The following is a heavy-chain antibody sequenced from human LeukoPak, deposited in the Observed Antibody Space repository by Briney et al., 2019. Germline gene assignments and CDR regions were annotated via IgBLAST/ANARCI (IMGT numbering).Heavy chain of an antibody. Sequence: ASVKVSCKASGYTFTGYYIHWVRRTPGQGLEWMGWINPNTGGITYAQKFQGRVSLTRDTSISTTYMELSRLRSHDTAVYYCARDGGGGTIFGVVISLPYYYYYYMDVWGKGTTVTVSS. CDR1: GYTFTGYY. D-gene: IGHD3-3*01. J-gene: IGHJ6*03. CDR2: INPNTGGI. V-gene: IGHV1-2*02. CDR3: ARDGGGGTIFGVVISLPYYYYYYMDV.